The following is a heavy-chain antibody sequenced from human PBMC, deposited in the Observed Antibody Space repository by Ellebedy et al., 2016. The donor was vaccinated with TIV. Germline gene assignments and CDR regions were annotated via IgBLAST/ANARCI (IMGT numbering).Heavy chain of an antibody. Sequence: ASVKVSXXASGYTFTSYDINWVRQATGQGLEWMGWMNPNSGNTGYAQKFQGRVTMTRNTSISTAYMELSSLRSEDTAVYYCARGDILTGYRLYYGMDVWGQGTTVTVSS. D-gene: IGHD3-9*01. J-gene: IGHJ6*02. CDR2: MNPNSGNT. CDR3: ARGDILTGYRLYYGMDV. CDR1: GYTFTSYD. V-gene: IGHV1-8*01.